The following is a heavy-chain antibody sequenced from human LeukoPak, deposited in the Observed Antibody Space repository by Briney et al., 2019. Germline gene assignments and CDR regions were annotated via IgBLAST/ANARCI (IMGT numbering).Heavy chain of an antibody. Sequence: GGSLRLSCVASGFTFDDYGISWVRHAPGKGLEWVSRIHWNSGSTRYVDSVKGRFTISRDNAKNSLYLQMNSLRAEDTAVYYCAGGSGSSKTHYYYYYMDVWGKGTTVTISS. CDR3: AGGSGSSKTHYYYYYMDV. CDR2: IHWNSGST. J-gene: IGHJ6*03. CDR1: GFTFDDYG. D-gene: IGHD3-10*01. V-gene: IGHV3-20*04.